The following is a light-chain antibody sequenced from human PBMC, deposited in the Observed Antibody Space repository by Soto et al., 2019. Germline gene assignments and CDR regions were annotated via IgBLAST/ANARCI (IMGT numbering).Light chain of an antibody. J-gene: IGKJ1*01. CDR3: QQYTEWPPWT. CDR1: HSVSSN. CDR2: AAS. Sequence: IVMTQSPATLSVSPGERASLSCRASHSVSSNLAWYQQKPGQAPSLLIYAASTRATGIPTRFSGSGSGTEFTLTISSLQSEDFAVYYCQQYTEWPPWTFGQGTKVEIK. V-gene: IGKV3-15*01.